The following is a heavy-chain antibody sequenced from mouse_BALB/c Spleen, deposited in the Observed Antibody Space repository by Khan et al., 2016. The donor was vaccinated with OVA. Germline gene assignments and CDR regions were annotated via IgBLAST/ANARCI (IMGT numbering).Heavy chain of an antibody. V-gene: IGHV1-5*01. Sequence: VQLQQSGTVLARPGAAVKMSCKASGYTFTSYWMNWVKQRPGQGLEWIGDIYPGNTDTNYNQKFKGKAKLTAATSTSTAYMELSSLTNEDAAVYYCTRRNWDVALFAYWGQGTLVTVSA. D-gene: IGHD4-1*01. J-gene: IGHJ3*01. CDR1: GYTFTSYW. CDR2: IYPGNTDT. CDR3: TRRNWDVALFAY.